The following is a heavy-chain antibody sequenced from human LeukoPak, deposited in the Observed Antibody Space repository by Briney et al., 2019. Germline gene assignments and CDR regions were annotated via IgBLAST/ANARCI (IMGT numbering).Heavy chain of an antibody. CDR2: ISGRGDNT. CDR1: GFTFSGYA. V-gene: IGHV3-23*01. J-gene: IGHJ4*02. CDR3: AKAPILVSGSFDY. Sequence: GGSLRLSCAAAGFTFSGYAMTWVRQAPGEGLEWVSGISGRGDNTYYADSVKGRFTISRDNSKNTLYLKMNSLRAEDTAVYYCAKAPILVSGSFDYWGQRVLVTVSS. D-gene: IGHD5/OR15-5a*01.